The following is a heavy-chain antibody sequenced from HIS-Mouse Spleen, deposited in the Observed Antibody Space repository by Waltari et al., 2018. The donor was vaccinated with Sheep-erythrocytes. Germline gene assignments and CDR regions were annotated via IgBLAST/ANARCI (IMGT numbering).Heavy chain of an antibody. Sequence: QVQLVESGGGVVQPGRSLRLSCAASGFTFSSYATHWVRQAPGKGVEWVALISYYGINKYYADSVKGRFTISRDNSKNTLYLQMNSLRAEDTAVYYCAREGYDSSGYYPDYWGQGTLVTVSS. D-gene: IGHD3-22*01. V-gene: IGHV3-30-3*01. CDR3: AREGYDSSGYYPDY. CDR1: GFTFSSYA. J-gene: IGHJ4*02. CDR2: ISYYGINK.